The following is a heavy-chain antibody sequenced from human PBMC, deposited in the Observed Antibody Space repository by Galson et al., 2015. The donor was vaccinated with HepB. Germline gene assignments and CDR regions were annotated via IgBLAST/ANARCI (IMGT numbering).Heavy chain of an antibody. CDR1: GFTFSGYA. J-gene: IGHJ3*02. CDR2: ISGSGGTT. D-gene: IGHD6-13*01. CDR3: AKDRFSSSPHDAFDI. V-gene: IGHV3-23*01. Sequence: SLRLSCAASGFTFSGYAMTWVRQAPGKGLEWVSAISGSGGTTYYADSVKGRFTISRDNSKNTLYLQMNSLRAEDTAVYYCAKDRFSSSPHDAFDICGQGTVVTVSS.